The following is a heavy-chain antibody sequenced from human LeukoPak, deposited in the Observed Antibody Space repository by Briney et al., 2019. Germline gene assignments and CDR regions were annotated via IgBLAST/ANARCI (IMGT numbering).Heavy chain of an antibody. Sequence: SETLSLTCSVFGGSVGSSFWNWIRLSPGKGLEWIGYISYNGRTNYSPSLRSRAIISIDTSKNQVSLNLTSVTAADTALYYCARDRSGTYYNFDVWGQGTLVSFSA. CDR1: GGSVGSSF. CDR3: ARDRSGTYYNFDV. D-gene: IGHD1-26*01. J-gene: IGHJ3*01. V-gene: IGHV4-59*02. CDR2: ISYNGRT.